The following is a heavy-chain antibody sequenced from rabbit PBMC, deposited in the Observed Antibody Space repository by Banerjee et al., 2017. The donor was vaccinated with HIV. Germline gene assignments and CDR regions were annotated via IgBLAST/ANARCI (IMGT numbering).Heavy chain of an antibody. Sequence: QEQLEESGGDLVKPGGTLTLTCKASGFDFSSNAMCWFRQAPGKGLELIACINTISGDTVYATWAKGRFTISKASSTTVTLQMTSLTAADTATYFCARDLAGVIGWNFNLWGPGTLVTVS. CDR2: INTISGDT. CDR1: GFDFSSNA. D-gene: IGHD4-1*01. J-gene: IGHJ4*01. CDR3: ARDLAGVIGWNFNL. V-gene: IGHV1S45*01.